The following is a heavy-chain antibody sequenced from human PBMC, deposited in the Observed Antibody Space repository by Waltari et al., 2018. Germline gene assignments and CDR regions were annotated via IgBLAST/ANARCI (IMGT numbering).Heavy chain of an antibody. CDR3: ARAPISYGSGSYYNS. J-gene: IGHJ5*02. V-gene: IGHV4-34*01. D-gene: IGHD3-10*01. Sequence: QVQLQQWGAGLLKPSETQSLTCAAYGGSFSGYYWSWIRQPPGKGLEWIGEIKHSGSTNYNPYLKSRVTISVDTSNNQFSLKLSSVTAADTAVYYCARAPISYGSGSYYNSWGQGTLVTVSS. CDR2: IKHSGST. CDR1: GGSFSGYY.